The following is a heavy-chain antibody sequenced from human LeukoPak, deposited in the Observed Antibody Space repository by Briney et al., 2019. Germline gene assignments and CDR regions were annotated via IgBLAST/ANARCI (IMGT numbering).Heavy chain of an antibody. D-gene: IGHD3-22*01. CDR3: AREGYYDSSGYYRALFDS. V-gene: IGHV4-39*07. J-gene: IGHJ4*02. Sequence: SETLSLTCTVSGASVTSTNYYWSWIRQPPGKGLEWIGEINHSGSTNYNPSLKSRATISVDTSKNQFSLKLSSVTAADTAVYYCAREGYYDSSGYYRALFDSWGQGTLVTVSS. CDR2: INHSGST. CDR1: GASVTSTNYY.